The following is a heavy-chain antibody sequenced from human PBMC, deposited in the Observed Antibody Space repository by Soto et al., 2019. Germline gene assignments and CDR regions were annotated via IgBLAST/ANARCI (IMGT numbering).Heavy chain of an antibody. CDR1: GGSISSYY. D-gene: IGHD4-17*01. CDR3: ARQHGGDYGGNFDY. CDR2: IYYSGST. J-gene: IGHJ4*02. Sequence: PSETLSLTCTVSGGSISSYYWSWIRQPPGKGLEWIGYIYYSGSTNYNPSLKSRVTISVDTSKNQFSLKLSSVTAADTAVYYCARQHGGDYGGNFDYWGQGTLVTVSS. V-gene: IGHV4-59*08.